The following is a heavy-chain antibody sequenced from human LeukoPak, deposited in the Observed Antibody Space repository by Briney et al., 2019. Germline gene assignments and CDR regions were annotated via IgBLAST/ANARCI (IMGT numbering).Heavy chain of an antibody. D-gene: IGHD1-26*01. CDR2: IIPILGIA. V-gene: IGHV1-69*04. J-gene: IGHJ4*02. Sequence: SVKVSCKASGGSFSSYAISWVRQAPGQGLEWMGRIIPILGIANYAQKFQGRVTITADKSTSTAYMELSSLRSEDTAVYYCARDLPSGAPRPDYWGQGTLVTVSS. CDR3: ARDLPSGAPRPDY. CDR1: GGSFSSYA.